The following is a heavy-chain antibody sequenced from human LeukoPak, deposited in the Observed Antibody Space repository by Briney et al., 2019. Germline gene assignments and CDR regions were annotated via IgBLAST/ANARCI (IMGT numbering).Heavy chain of an antibody. J-gene: IGHJ4*02. D-gene: IGHD3-22*01. Sequence: ASVKVSCKASGYTFTSYDINWVRQATGQRLEWMGWMNPNSGNTGYAQKFQGRVTITRNTSISTAYMELSSLRSEDTAVYYCASGYDSSGYYPEFDYWGQGTLVTVSS. V-gene: IGHV1-8*03. CDR2: MNPNSGNT. CDR1: GYTFTSYD. CDR3: ASGYDSSGYYPEFDY.